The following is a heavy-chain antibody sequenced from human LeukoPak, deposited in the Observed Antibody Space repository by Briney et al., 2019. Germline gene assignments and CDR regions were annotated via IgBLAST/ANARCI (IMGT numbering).Heavy chain of an antibody. CDR2: INSNSGNI. Sequence: ASVNVSCKASRYTFSDYYIHWVRQAPGQGLEWLGCINSNSGNIEYAGAFQGRATMARHNYISTFFMVLSVLESDKAVYYCSASSRRGGYGLDVWDQGTTVTVSS. J-gene: IGHJ6*02. CDR3: ASSRRGGYGLDV. V-gene: IGHV1-2*02. D-gene: IGHD5-18*01. CDR1: RYTFSDYY.